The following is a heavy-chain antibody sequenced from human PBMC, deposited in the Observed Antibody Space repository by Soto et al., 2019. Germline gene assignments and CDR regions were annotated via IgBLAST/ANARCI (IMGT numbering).Heavy chain of an antibody. CDR1: GYSFTSYW. CDR2: LYPGDSDT. D-gene: IGHD1-7*01. V-gene: IGHV5-51*01. CDR3: ASYNSNYPETSDT. J-gene: IGHJ3*02. Sequence: GESLKISCKGSGYSFTSYWIGWVRQMPGKGLEWMGILYPGDSDTRYSPSFQGQVTISADKSISTAYLQWSSLKASDTAMYYCASYNSNYPETSDTWGQGTMVTVSS.